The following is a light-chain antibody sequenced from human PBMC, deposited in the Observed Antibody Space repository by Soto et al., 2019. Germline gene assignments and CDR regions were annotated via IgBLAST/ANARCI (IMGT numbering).Light chain of an antibody. Sequence: SYELTQPPSVSVAPGQTATITCGGDNIGSKNVHWYQQKPGRAPALVVYEDSGRPSGIPERISGSNSGNTATLTISGLQAEDEADYYCSSYTSSSTYVFGTGTKLTVL. CDR2: EDS. J-gene: IGLJ1*01. CDR3: SSYTSSSTYV. V-gene: IGLV3-21*02. CDR1: NIGSKN.